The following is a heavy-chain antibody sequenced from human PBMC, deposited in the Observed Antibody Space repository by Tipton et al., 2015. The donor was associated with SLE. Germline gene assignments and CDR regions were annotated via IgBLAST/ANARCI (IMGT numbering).Heavy chain of an antibody. CDR3: ARDRGGGYCSGGSCYSFDY. Sequence: SLRLSCAASGFTFSSYWMHWVRQAPGKGLVWVSRINSDGSSTSYADSVKGRFTISRDNAKNTLYLQMNSLRAEDTAVYYCARDRGGGYCSGGSCYSFDYWGQGTLVTVSS. J-gene: IGHJ4*02. V-gene: IGHV3-74*01. CDR2: INSDGSST. CDR1: GFTFSSYW. D-gene: IGHD2-15*01.